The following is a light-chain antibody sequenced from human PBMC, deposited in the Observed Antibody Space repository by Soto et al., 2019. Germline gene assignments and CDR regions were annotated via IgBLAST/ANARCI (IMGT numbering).Light chain of an antibody. V-gene: IGKV3-20*01. CDR1: QSLSNNY. Sequence: EIVLTQSPGTLSLSPGEGATLSCRASQSLSNNYLAWYQQKPGLAPRLLIYGASSRATGIPGRFSGSASGTDFTLSISRPEPEDFAVYYCQQYGSSPLTFGGGTKVEIK. CDR3: QQYGSSPLT. CDR2: GAS. J-gene: IGKJ4*01.